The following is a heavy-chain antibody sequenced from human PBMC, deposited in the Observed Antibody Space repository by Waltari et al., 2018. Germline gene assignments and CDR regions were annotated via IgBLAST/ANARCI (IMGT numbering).Heavy chain of an antibody. CDR1: GFIFKDYA. D-gene: IGHD2-15*01. CDR2: ISGGVGIT. V-gene: IGHV3-23*01. Sequence: VQLLESGGGLVQPGGSLRLSCAASGFIFKDYALSWVRQAPGKGLEWVASISGGVGITENADSVKGRFSISRDNSKSTLYLQMNSLRAEDTAIYYCAKDRGYSSGGNWFDPWGQGTLVTVSS. CDR3: AKDRGYSSGGNWFDP. J-gene: IGHJ5*02.